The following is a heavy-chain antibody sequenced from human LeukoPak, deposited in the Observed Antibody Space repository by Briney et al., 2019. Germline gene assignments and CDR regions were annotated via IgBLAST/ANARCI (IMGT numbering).Heavy chain of an antibody. Sequence: ASVKVSCKVSGYTFTDYYMHWVQQAPGKGLEWMGLVDPEDGETIYAEKFQGRVTMTRDTSTSTVYMELSSLRSEDTAVYYCARGPPDVPGDYWGQGTLVTVSS. D-gene: IGHD2-2*01. J-gene: IGHJ4*02. V-gene: IGHV1-69-2*01. CDR2: VDPEDGET. CDR1: GYTFTDYY. CDR3: ARGPPDVPGDY.